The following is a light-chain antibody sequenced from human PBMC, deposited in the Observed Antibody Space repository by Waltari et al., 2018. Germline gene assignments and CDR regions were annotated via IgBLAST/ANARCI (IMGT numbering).Light chain of an antibody. J-gene: IGKJ1*01. V-gene: IGKV3-20*01. CDR1: QSVSRF. CDR3: QKYDRLPAT. Sequence: EIVLTQSPGTLSLSPGERGTLSCRASQSVSRFLAWYQRKPGQSPRLLSSGASTRATGIPDRFSGSGSGTDFSLTISRLEPEDFAVYYCQKYDRLPATFGQGTKVESK. CDR2: GAS.